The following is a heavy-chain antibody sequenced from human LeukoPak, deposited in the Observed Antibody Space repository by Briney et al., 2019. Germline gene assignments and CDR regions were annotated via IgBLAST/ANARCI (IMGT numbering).Heavy chain of an antibody. D-gene: IGHD2-21*02. CDR3: ARDRTGGDRRFDP. Sequence: GGSLRLSCAASGFTFSDYYMSWIRQAPGKGLEWVSYISSSGSTIYYADSVKGRFTISRDNAKNSLNLQMNSLRAEDTAVYYCARDRTGGDRRFDPWGQGTLVTVSS. CDR2: ISSSGSTI. J-gene: IGHJ5*02. V-gene: IGHV3-11*01. CDR1: GFTFSDYY.